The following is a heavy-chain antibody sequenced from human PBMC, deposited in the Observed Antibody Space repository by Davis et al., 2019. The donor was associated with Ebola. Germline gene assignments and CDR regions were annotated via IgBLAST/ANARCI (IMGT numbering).Heavy chain of an antibody. CDR2: LYPGASNT. J-gene: IGHJ4*02. CDR3: ARLPWGTVAGLDS. Sequence: GESLKISCKDSEDSFTSYWIGWVRQMPGKGLEWIGILYPGASNTKYSPSFRGQVTVSADKSISTAYLQWSSLKASDTALYYCARLPWGTVAGLDSWGQGTLVTVSS. CDR1: EDSFTSYW. D-gene: IGHD3-16*01. V-gene: IGHV5-51*01.